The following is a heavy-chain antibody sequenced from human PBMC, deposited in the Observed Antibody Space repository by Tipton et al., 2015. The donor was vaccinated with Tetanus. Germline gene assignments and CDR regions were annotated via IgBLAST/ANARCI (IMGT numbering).Heavy chain of an antibody. D-gene: IGHD6-19*01. J-gene: IGHJ4*01. CDR2: ISDSTDYI. CDR3: ARWTTYGSGWYIDS. Sequence: SLRLSCAAFRFTFSRYSMTWVRQAPGKGLEWVSSISDSTDYIYYADSVKGRFTISRDNARNSLYLQMNSMRAETTAMYYWARWTTYGSGWYIDSWGHGPLFPAS. V-gene: IGHV3-21*01. CDR1: RFTFSRYS.